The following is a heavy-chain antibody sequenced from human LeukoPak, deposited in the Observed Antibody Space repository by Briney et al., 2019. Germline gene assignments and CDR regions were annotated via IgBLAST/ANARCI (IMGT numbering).Heavy chain of an antibody. CDR1: GFTFSSYA. D-gene: IGHD2-21*02. CDR3: ARASGGMVTAPLGYW. Sequence: GGSLRLSCAASGFTFSSYAMHWVRQAPGKGLEWVAVISYDGSNKYYADSVKGRFTISRDNSKNTLYLQMNSLRAEDTAVYYCARASGGMVTAPLGYW. J-gene: IGHJ2*01. V-gene: IGHV3-30-3*01. CDR2: ISYDGSNK.